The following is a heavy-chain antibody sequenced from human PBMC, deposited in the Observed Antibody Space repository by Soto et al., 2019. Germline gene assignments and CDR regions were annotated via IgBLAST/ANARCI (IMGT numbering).Heavy chain of an antibody. CDR2: ISYDGSDK. CDR3: VGGQYYFDY. J-gene: IGHJ4*02. D-gene: IGHD3-10*01. CDR1: GFPFTSYG. Sequence: QVQLVECGGGVVQPGRSLRLSCAASGFPFTSYGMHWVREGPDKGLEWVAIISYDGSDKYYADPVKGRFTISRDNSKNTLYLQMNSLRPEDTALYYCVGGQYYFDYRGQGTLVIVSS. V-gene: IGHV3-30*03.